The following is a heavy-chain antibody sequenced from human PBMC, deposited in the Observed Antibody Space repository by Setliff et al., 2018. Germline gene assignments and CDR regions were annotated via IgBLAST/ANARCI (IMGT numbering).Heavy chain of an antibody. CDR2: IYTDGTT. D-gene: IGHD3-3*01. J-gene: IGHJ4*02. CDR3: RFWSSYYKNDY. Sequence: SETLSLTCTVSGASLRSGSAYWGWLRQSAGKGLEWLGRIYTDGTTNYSPSVKSRVTISSDTSKNVFSLRMSSVTAADTAVYYCRFWSSYYKNDYWAQGTLVTVSS. CDR1: GASLRSGSAY. V-gene: IGHV4-61*02.